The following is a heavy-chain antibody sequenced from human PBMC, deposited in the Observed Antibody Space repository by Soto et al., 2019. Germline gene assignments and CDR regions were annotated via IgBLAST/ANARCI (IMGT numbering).Heavy chain of an antibody. D-gene: IGHD6-13*01. CDR3: AHTRGSLSWRDSSSWYDVGFDY. CDR1: GFSLSTSGMC. V-gene: IGHV2-70*11. CDR2: IDWDDDK. Sequence: SGPTLVNPTQTLTLTCTFSGFSLSTSGMCVSWIRQPPGKALDWLARIDWDDDKYYSTSLKTRLTISKDTSKNQVVLTMTNMDPVDTATYYCAHTRGSLSWRDSSSWYDVGFDYWGQGTLVTVSS. J-gene: IGHJ4*02.